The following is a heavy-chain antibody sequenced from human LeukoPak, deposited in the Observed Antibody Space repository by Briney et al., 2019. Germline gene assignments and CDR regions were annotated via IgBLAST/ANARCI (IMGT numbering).Heavy chain of an antibody. J-gene: IGHJ3*02. CDR3: AKDRMPTVTLDAFDI. D-gene: IGHD4-17*01. Sequence: GGSLRLSCAASGFTVSSNYMSWVRQAPGKGLEWVSVIYSGGSTYYADSVKGRFTISRDNSKNTLYLQMNSLRAEDTAVYYCAKDRMPTVTLDAFDIWGQGTMVTVSS. CDR2: IYSGGST. CDR1: GFTVSSNY. V-gene: IGHV3-53*01.